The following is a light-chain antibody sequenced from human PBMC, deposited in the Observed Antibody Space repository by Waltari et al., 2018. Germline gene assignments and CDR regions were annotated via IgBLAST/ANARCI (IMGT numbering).Light chain of an antibody. J-gene: IGKJ3*01. V-gene: IGKV1-5*03. CDR1: QRIGSW. CDR3: QQYYSTPFT. Sequence: DIQLTQSPSTLSASVGDRVTITCRASQRIGSWLAWYQQKPGNAPEFLIYKASILESGVPSRFSGDGSGTEFTLTISSLQAEDVAVYYCQQYYSTPFTFGPGTKVDIK. CDR2: KAS.